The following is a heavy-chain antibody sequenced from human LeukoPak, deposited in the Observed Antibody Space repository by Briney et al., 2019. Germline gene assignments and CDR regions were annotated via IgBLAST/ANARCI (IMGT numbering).Heavy chain of an antibody. D-gene: IGHD3-10*01. CDR2: INPSGGST. J-gene: IGHJ4*02. Sequence: GASVKVSCKASGYTFTSYCMHWVRQAPGQGLEWMGIINPSGGSTSYAQKFQGRVTMTRDASTSTVYVELSSLRSEDTAVYYCARVETYGSGSYGYYFDYWGQGTLVTVSS. V-gene: IGHV1-46*01. CDR1: GYTFTSYC. CDR3: ARVETYGSGSYGYYFDY.